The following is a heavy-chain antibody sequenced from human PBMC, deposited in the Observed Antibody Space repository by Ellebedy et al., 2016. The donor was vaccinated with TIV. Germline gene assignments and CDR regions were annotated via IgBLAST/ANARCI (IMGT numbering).Heavy chain of an antibody. D-gene: IGHD2-2*01. V-gene: IGHV3-21*01. CDR2: ISSSSSYI. CDR3: ASRLRCGSTSCSSD. Sequence: GGSLRLXCAASGFTFSSYSMNWVRQAPGKGLEWVSSISSSSSYIYYADSVKGRFTISRDNAKNSLYLQMNSLRAEDTAVYYCASRLRCGSTSCSSDWGQGTLVTVSS. J-gene: IGHJ4*02. CDR1: GFTFSSYS.